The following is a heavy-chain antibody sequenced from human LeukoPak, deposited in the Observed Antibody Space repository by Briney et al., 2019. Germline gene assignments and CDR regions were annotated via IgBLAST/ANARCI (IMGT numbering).Heavy chain of an antibody. CDR2: IYTSGST. Sequence: SETLSLTCTVSGGSISSYYWSWIRQPPGKGLEWIGYIYTSGSTNYNPSPKSRVTISVDTSKNQFSLKLSSVTAADTAVYYCVGGVTSHYYYYYYMDVWGKGTTVTVSS. CDR3: VGGVTSHYYYYYYMDV. J-gene: IGHJ6*03. D-gene: IGHD3-16*01. CDR1: GGSISSYY. V-gene: IGHV4-4*09.